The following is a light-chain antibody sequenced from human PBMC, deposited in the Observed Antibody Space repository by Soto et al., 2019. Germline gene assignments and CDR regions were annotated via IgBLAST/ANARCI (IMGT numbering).Light chain of an antibody. J-gene: IGKJ2*01. CDR3: QQYDSSPPSYT. CDR1: QSLTSSY. CDR2: GAS. Sequence: EIVLTQSPGTLSLSPGERATLSCRASQSLTSSYLAWYQQKPGQAPRLLMYGASSRATGIPDRFSGSGSGTDFTLTINRLEPEDFAVYYCQQYDSSPPSYTFGQGTKLEIK. V-gene: IGKV3-20*01.